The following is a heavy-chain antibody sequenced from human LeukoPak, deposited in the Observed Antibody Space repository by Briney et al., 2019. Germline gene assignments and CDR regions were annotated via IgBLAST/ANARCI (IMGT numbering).Heavy chain of an antibody. CDR3: AGQDHTAMVGAALDV. V-gene: IGHV1-46*01. CDR2: INPSGGST. J-gene: IGHJ6*04. D-gene: IGHD5-18*01. Sequence: GASVKVSCKASGYTFTSYYMHWVRQAPGQGHEWMGIINPSGGSTSYAQKFQGRVTMTRDTSTSTVYMELSSLRSEDTAVYYCAGQDHTAMVGAALDVWGKGTTVTVSS. CDR1: GYTFTSYY.